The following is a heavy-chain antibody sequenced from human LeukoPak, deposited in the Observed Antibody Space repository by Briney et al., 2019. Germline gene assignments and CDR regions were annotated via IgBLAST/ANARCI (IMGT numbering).Heavy chain of an antibody. J-gene: IGHJ4*02. CDR1: GGSISSSSYY. CDR3: ARLSSSWYYFDY. D-gene: IGHD6-13*01. CDR2: IYYSGGT. Sequence: PSETLSLTCTVSGGSISSSSYYWCWIRQPPGKGLEWIGSIYYSGGTYYNPSLKSRVTISVDTSKNQFSLKLSSVTAADTAVYYCARLSSSWYYFDYWGQGTLVTVSS. V-gene: IGHV4-39*01.